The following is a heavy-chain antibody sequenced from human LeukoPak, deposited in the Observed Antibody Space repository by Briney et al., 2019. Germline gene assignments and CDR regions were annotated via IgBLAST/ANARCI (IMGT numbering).Heavy chain of an antibody. V-gene: IGHV3-21*01. Sequence: GGSLRLSCAASGFTFSTDSMNWVRQAPGKGMEWVSSISSRSSYIYYADSGEGRFTISRDDAKNSLYLQMNSLRAEDTAAYYCARVIDLGGVHDAFDIWGQGTMVTVSS. CDR1: GFTFSTDS. CDR3: ARVIDLGGVHDAFDI. J-gene: IGHJ3*02. D-gene: IGHD3-16*02. CDR2: ISSRSSYI.